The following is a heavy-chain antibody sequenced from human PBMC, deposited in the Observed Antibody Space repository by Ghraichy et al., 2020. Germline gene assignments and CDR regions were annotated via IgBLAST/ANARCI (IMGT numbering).Heavy chain of an antibody. Sequence: LSLTCEASGLTVNSNYMNWVRQAPGKGLEWVSVMYSDGYTDYADSVKGRFSISRDNSKNTLYLQMNSLRAEDTAVYFCARDWSGGWYGAFDYWGQGTLVTVSS. CDR1: GLTVNSNY. CDR3: ARDWSGGWYGAFDY. CDR2: MYSDGYT. J-gene: IGHJ4*02. V-gene: IGHV3-66*01. D-gene: IGHD6-19*01.